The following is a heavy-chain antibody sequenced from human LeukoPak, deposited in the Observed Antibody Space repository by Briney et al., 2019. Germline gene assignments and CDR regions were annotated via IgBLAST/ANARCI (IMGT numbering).Heavy chain of an antibody. CDR3: ASTYCSGGSCPFDY. D-gene: IGHD2-15*01. J-gene: IGHJ4*02. CDR2: ISYDGSNK. CDR1: GFTFISYG. Sequence: GGSLGLSCAASGFTFISYGMHGFRKAPGKGLEGVAVISYDGSNKYYADSVKGRFTISRDNSKNTLYLQMNSLRAEDTAVYYCASTYCSGGSCPFDYWGQGTLVTVSS. V-gene: IGHV3-30*03.